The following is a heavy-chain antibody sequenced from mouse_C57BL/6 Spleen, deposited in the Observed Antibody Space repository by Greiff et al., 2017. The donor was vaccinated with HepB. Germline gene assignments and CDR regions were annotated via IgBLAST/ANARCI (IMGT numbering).Heavy chain of an antibody. Sequence: EVKLMESGAELVRPGASVKLSCTASGFNIKDDYMHWVKQRPEQGLEWIGWIDPENGDTEYASKFQGKATITADTSSNTAYLQLSSLTSEDTAVYYCTTGFITTVKRAWFAYWGQGTLVTVSA. V-gene: IGHV14-4*01. D-gene: IGHD1-1*01. CDR1: GFNIKDDY. J-gene: IGHJ3*01. CDR2: IDPENGDT. CDR3: TTGFITTVKRAWFAY.